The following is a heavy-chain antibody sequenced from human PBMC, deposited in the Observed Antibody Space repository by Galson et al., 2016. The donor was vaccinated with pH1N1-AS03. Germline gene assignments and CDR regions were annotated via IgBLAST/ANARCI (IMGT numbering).Heavy chain of an antibody. V-gene: IGHV3-23*01. CDR2: ISGSGGIA. CDR3: GKGGYSTSPPAVDS. Sequence: LRLSCAASGFTFSNYVMSWVRQAPGKGLEWVSCISGSGGIANHADSVKGRLTTPRDNSKNTLYLQMNNLRAEGTAVYYCGKGGYSTSPPAVDSWGHGTLVTVSS. J-gene: IGHJ5*01. D-gene: IGHD6-6*01. CDR1: GFTFSNYV.